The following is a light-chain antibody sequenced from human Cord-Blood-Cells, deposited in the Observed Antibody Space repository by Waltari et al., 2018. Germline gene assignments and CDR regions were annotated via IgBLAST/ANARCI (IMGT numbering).Light chain of an antibody. CDR2: WAS. CDR3: QQYYSTPYT. Sequence: DIVMTQSPDSLAVSLGERATINCKSSQSVLYSSNNKNYVAWYQQKPGQPPKLLIYWASTRESGVPDRFSGSGSGTEFTLTISSLQAEDVAFYYCQQYYSTPYTFGQGTKLEIK. J-gene: IGKJ2*01. CDR1: QSVLYSSNNKNY. V-gene: IGKV4-1*01.